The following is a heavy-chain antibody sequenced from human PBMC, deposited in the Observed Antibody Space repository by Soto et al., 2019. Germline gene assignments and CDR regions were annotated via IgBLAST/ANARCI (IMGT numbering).Heavy chain of an antibody. CDR3: VRCSSTSCWGEFDP. J-gene: IGHJ5*02. V-gene: IGHV3-11*06. CDR2: ISSSSSYT. D-gene: IGHD2-2*01. CDR1: GFAFSDYY. Sequence: GGSLRLSCAASGFAFSDYYMSWIRQAPGKGLEWVSYISSSSSYTNYADSVKGRFTISRDNAKNSLYLQMNSLRAEDTAVYYCVRCSSTSCWGEFDPWGQGTPVTVSS.